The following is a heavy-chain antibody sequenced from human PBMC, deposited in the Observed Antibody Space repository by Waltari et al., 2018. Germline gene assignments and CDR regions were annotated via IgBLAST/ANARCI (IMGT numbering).Heavy chain of an antibody. J-gene: IGHJ4*02. Sequence: EVQLVESGGGLVQPGGSLRLSCAASGFTFSSYAMHWVRQAPGKGLEYVSAISSNGGSTYYANSVKGRFTISRDNSKNTLYLQMGSLRAEDMAVYYCARRLGYCSGGSCYGVSDYWGQGTLVTVSS. V-gene: IGHV3-64*01. CDR1: GFTFSSYA. CDR2: ISSNGGST. D-gene: IGHD2-15*01. CDR3: ARRLGYCSGGSCYGVSDY.